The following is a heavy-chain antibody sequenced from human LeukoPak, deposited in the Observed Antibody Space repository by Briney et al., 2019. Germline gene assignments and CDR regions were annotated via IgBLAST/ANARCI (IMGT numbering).Heavy chain of an antibody. CDR1: GGSISSYY. CDR2: IYYSGST. V-gene: IGHV4-59*01. CDR3: ARGILYYYFDY. J-gene: IGHJ4*02. Sequence: SETLSLTCTVSGGSISSYYWSWIRQPPGKGLEWIGYIYYSGSTNYNPSLKSRVTISVDTSKNQFSLKLSSVTAADTAVYYCARGILYYYFDYWGQGTLVTVSS. D-gene: IGHD2-8*01.